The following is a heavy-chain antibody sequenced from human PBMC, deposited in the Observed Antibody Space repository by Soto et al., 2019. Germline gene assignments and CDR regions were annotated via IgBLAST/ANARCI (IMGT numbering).Heavy chain of an antibody. D-gene: IGHD4-4*01. Sequence: QVQLVQSGTEVKKPGASVKVSCRASGYTFTSYGISWVRQAPGQGLEWMGWISAYNGNTNYAQKLQGRVTMTTDTSTSTAYMELRSLRSDDTAVYYCARDRRSNYPPYHYMDVWGKGTTVTVSS. J-gene: IGHJ6*03. CDR3: ARDRRSNYPPYHYMDV. CDR2: ISAYNGNT. CDR1: GYTFTSYG. V-gene: IGHV1-18*01.